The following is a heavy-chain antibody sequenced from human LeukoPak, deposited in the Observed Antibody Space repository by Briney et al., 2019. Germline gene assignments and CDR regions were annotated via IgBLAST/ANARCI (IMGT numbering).Heavy chain of an antibody. CDR1: GGSISSYY. V-gene: IGHV4-59*01. J-gene: IGHJ4*02. CDR3: ARDTINWGVDY. Sequence: PSETLSLTCTVSGGSISSYYWSWIRQPPGKVLEWIGYIYYSGSTNYNPSLKSRVTISVDTSKNQFSLKLSSVTAADTAVYYCARDTINWGVDYWGQGTLVTVSS. D-gene: IGHD7-27*01. CDR2: IYYSGST.